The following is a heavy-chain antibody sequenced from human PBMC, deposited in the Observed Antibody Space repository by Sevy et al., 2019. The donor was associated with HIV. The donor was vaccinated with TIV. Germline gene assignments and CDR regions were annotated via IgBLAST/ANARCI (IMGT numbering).Heavy chain of an antibody. J-gene: IGHJ4*02. CDR3: TTDSWSQEDYYDY. CDR1: GFTFTNAW. D-gene: IGHD6-13*01. V-gene: IGHV3-15*01. Sequence: GSLRLSCAASGFTFTNAWMSWVRQAPGKGLEWVGRFKGKPSGWAIDSAAPVKGRFIISRDDSKNTLYLQMSSLRTEDTAVYYCTTDSWSQEDYYDYWGQGTLVTVSS. CDR2: FKGKPSGWAI.